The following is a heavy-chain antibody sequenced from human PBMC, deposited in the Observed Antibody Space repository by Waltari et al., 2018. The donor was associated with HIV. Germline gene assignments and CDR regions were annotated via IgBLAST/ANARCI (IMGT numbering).Heavy chain of an antibody. CDR3: ARAITMRGGYDGMDV. CDR1: GFTFSSYS. Sequence: EVQLVESGGGLVKPGGSLRLSCAASGFTFSSYSMNWVRQAPGKGLELFSAISSSSNYIYYAESVKCRFTISRDDAKNSLYRQMNSVRAEDRAVYYCARAITMRGGYDGMDVWGQGTTVTVAS. J-gene: IGHJ6*02. CDR2: ISSSSNYI. D-gene: IGHD3-22*01. V-gene: IGHV3-21*01.